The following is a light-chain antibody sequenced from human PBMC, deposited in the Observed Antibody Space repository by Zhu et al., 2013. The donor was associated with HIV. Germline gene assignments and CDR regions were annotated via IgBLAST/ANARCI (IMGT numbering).Light chain of an antibody. V-gene: IGKV3D-15*01. CDR2: GAS. Sequence: EIVLTQSPGTLSLSPGERATLSCRASQSVANSLAWYQQKPGQAPRLLMSGASSRATGIPDRFSGSGSGTDFTLTINSLQSEDSAVYFCQHYNNWPPGFGQGTRLEIK. CDR3: QHYNNWPPG. J-gene: IGKJ5*01. CDR1: QSVANS.